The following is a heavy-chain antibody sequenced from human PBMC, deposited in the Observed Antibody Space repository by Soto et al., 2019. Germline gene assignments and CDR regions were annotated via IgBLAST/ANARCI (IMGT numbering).Heavy chain of an antibody. V-gene: IGHV4-4*02. CDR2: THHSGRT. Sequence: PSETRSLTGAVSGGAISTNYWWSWVREPPGKGREWIGETHHSGRTNYIQSLKSRVTMSLDKSNNQLSLKLTSVTAADTAVYYCARGFDYRWVYWGQGTLVTVSS. J-gene: IGHJ4*02. CDR1: GGAISTNYW. D-gene: IGHD3-16*01. CDR3: ARGFDYRWVY.